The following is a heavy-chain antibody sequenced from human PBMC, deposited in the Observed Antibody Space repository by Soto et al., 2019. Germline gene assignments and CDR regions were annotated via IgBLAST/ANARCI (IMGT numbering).Heavy chain of an antibody. J-gene: IGHJ4*02. Sequence: SVKVSCKASGGTFSSYAISWVRQAPGQGLEWMGGIIPIFGTANYAQKFQGRVTITADESTSTAYMELGSLRSEDTAVYYCARGGEEPTYCYDSSGYHFDYWGQGTLVTVSS. CDR3: ARGGEEPTYCYDSSGYHFDY. CDR1: GGTFSSYA. D-gene: IGHD3-22*01. V-gene: IGHV1-69*13. CDR2: IIPIFGTA.